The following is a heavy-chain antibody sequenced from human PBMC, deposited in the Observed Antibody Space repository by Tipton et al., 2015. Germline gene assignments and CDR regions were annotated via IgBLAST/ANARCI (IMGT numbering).Heavy chain of an antibody. CDR3: ARGEIGDFDY. Sequence: TLSLTCTVSGGPITSSAYYWGWIRQPPGKGLEWIGSVYFSGTTNYSPSLKSRVTISVDTSKNQFSLQLKSVTAADTAVYYCARGEIGDFDYWGQGTLVTVSS. CDR1: GGPITSSAYY. V-gene: IGHV4-39*07. CDR2: VYFSGTT. J-gene: IGHJ4*02. D-gene: IGHD4-17*01.